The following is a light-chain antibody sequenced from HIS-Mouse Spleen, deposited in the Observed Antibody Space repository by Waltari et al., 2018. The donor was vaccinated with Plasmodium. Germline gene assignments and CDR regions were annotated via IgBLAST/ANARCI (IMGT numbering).Light chain of an antibody. Sequence: DIQMTQSPSSLSASVGDRVTITCRASQSISSYLNWYQQKPGKAPKLLIYAASSLQSGVPSRFSGRGSGTDVTLTISSLQPEDCATYYCQQSYSTPRTFGQGTKVEIK. CDR3: QQSYSTPRT. V-gene: IGKV1-39*01. CDR2: AAS. CDR1: QSISSY. J-gene: IGKJ1*01.